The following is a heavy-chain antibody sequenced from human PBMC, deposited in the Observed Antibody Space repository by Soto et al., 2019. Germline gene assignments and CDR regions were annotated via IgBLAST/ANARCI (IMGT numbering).Heavy chain of an antibody. Sequence: ASVKVSCKASGYTFTSYYMHWVRQAPGQGLEWMGIINPSGGSTSYAQKFQGRVTMTRDTSTSTVYMELSSLRSEDTAVYYCANIAVAGYDVFDIWGQGTMVTV. V-gene: IGHV1-46*01. J-gene: IGHJ3*02. CDR1: GYTFTSYY. CDR3: ANIAVAGYDVFDI. CDR2: INPSGGST. D-gene: IGHD6-19*01.